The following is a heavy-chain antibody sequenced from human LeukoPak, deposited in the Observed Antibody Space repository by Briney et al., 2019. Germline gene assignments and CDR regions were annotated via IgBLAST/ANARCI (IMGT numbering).Heavy chain of an antibody. V-gene: IGHV1-18*01. CDR2: ISPYNGNT. CDR3: ARAGPGSGWYFDY. Sequence: ASVKVSCKASGYAFTSVGISWVRRAPGQGLEWMGWISPYNGNTRYAQKFQGRVAMTTDTSTTTAYMQLRGLRVNDTAVYYCARAGPGSGWYFDYWGQGTLVTVSS. D-gene: IGHD6-19*01. CDR1: GYAFTSVG. J-gene: IGHJ4*02.